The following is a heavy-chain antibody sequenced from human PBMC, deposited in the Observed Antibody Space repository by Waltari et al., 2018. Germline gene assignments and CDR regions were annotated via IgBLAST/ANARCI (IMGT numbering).Heavy chain of an antibody. V-gene: IGHV3-30*18. D-gene: IGHD6-13*01. Sequence: QVHLVESGGGVVQPGRSLRLSCAASGFTFSSHGMHWSRQAPGKGLEWVTVVSTDGGTTYYAKSVKGRFTISRDNAKNTLYLQMNSLILEDTAVYYCANEGAAAARFAFDIWGQGTTVIVSS. J-gene: IGHJ3*02. CDR1: GFTFSSHG. CDR3: ANEGAAAARFAFDI. CDR2: VSTDGGTT.